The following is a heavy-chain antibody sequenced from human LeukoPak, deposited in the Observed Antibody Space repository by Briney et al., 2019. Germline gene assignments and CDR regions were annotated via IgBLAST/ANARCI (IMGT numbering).Heavy chain of an antibody. J-gene: IGHJ1*01. CDR1: GFTFSSYA. CDR3: AREGIEVAGTGRYFHH. D-gene: IGHD6-19*01. V-gene: IGHV3-23*01. Sequence: GGSLRLSCAASGFTFSSYAMSWVRQAPGKGLEWVSAISGSGGSTYYADSVKGRFTISRDNSKNTLYLQMNGLRAEDTAVYYCAREGIEVAGTGRYFHHWGQGALVFVSS. CDR2: ISGSGGST.